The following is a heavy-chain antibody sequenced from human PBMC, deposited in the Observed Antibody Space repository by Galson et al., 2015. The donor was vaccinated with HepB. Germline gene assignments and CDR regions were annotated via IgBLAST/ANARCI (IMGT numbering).Heavy chain of an antibody. CDR2: IFWDDDK. V-gene: IGHV2-5*02. Sequence: PALLKPTQTLTLTCTFSGFSLSTSEVSVGWIRQPPGKALEWLALIFWDDDKRYSPSLKSRLTITKDSSKNQVVLTMTNMDPVDTATYYCAHRPSRISLFGYWGQGILVTVSS. D-gene: IGHD3-16*01. CDR3: AHRPSRISLFGY. J-gene: IGHJ4*02. CDR1: GFSLSTSEVS.